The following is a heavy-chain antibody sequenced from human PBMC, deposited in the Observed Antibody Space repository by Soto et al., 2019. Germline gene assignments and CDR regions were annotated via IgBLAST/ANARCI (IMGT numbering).Heavy chain of an antibody. V-gene: IGHV1-69*02. Sequence: QVQLVQSGAEVKKPGSSVKVSCEASGGSFISYTFTWVRQAPGQGLEWMGRIIPIQGRANYALKLQDRVTITADRSTKTVYMELRSLRPEDTAVYYCAKSLRFVDHAYMDVWGKGTTVTVSS. J-gene: IGHJ6*03. CDR3: AKSLRFVDHAYMDV. CDR2: IIPIQGRA. CDR1: GGSFISYT. D-gene: IGHD2-21*01.